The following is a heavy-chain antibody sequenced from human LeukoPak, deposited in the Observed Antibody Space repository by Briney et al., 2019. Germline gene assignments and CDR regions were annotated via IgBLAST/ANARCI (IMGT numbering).Heavy chain of an antibody. CDR3: ARQLGNYYRAFDF. J-gene: IGHJ4*02. D-gene: IGHD1-26*01. CDR1: GYTFTNYY. CDR2: INPASAGA. V-gene: IGHV1-2*02. Sequence: GASVKVSCKPSGYTFTNYYIHWVRQAPGQGPEWVGWINPASAGAAFATKFQGRVSMTWDSSITTAFMDLTSLRSNDTAIYYCARQLGNYYRAFDFWGQGTLVTVSS.